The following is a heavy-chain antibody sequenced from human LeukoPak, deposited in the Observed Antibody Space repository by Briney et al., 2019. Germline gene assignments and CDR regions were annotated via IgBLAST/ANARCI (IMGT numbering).Heavy chain of an antibody. V-gene: IGHV4-61*02. CDR3: ARLYYDISTGYYRSYFDY. D-gene: IGHD3-9*01. J-gene: IGHJ4*02. Sequence: SETLSLTCTVSGGSISSGSYYWSWIRQPAGKGLEWIGRIYTSGSTNYNPSLKSRVTISVDTSKKQFSLKLSSVTAADTAVYYCARLYYDISTGYYRSYFDYWGQGTLVTVSS. CDR1: GGSISSGSYY. CDR2: IYTSGST.